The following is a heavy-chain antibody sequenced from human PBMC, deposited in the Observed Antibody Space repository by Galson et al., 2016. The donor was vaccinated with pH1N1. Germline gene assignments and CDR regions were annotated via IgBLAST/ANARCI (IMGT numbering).Heavy chain of an antibody. V-gene: IGHV5-51*01. J-gene: IGHJ4*02. CDR3: ARYSGSFFFDY. D-gene: IGHD1-26*01. CDR1: GYSFSSYW. CDR2: MYPDESDI. Sequence: QSGAEVKKPGESLKISCQGSGYSFSSYWVAWVRQMPGKGLEWMAIMYPDESDIKYSPSFEGQVTISADKSISTAYLQWSSLKASDTAMYYCARYSGSFFFDYWGQGTLVTVSS.